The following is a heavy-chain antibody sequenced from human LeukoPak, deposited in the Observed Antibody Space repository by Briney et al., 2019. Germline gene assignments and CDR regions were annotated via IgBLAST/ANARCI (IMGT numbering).Heavy chain of an antibody. Sequence: PSETLSLTCTVSGDSISTSNHYWGWIRQPPGKGLEWIGNVYYGGGTYYSPSLKSRVSISVETSKNQVSLRLSSVTAADTALYYCTRDQRWEHVCGQGTQVTISS. CDR1: GDSISTSNHY. J-gene: IGHJ4*02. D-gene: IGHD1-26*01. V-gene: IGHV4-39*07. CDR2: VYYGGGT. CDR3: TRDQRWEHV.